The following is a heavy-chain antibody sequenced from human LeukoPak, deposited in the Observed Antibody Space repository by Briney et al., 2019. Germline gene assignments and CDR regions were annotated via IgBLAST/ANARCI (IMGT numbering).Heavy chain of an antibody. D-gene: IGHD2-2*01. V-gene: IGHV4-34*01. CDR3: ARDSGCSSTSCYSDY. J-gene: IGHJ4*02. CDR2: INHSGST. CDR1: GGSFSGYY. Sequence: SETLSLTCAVYGGSFSGYYWSWIRQPPGKGLEWIGEINHSGSTNYNPSLKSRVTISVDTSKNQFSLKLSSVTAADTAVYYCARDSGCSSTSCYSDYWGQGTLVTVSS.